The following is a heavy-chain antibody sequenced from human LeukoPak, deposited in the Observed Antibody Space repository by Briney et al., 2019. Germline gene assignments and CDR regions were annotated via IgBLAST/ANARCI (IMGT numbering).Heavy chain of an antibody. CDR1: GGSISSVGYS. CDR3: ARVNYVLLWFGELPDYFDY. D-gene: IGHD3-10*01. CDR2: IYHSGST. V-gene: IGHV4-30-2*01. Sequence: PSQTLSLTCAVSGGSISSVGYSWSWILQPPGKGLEWIGYIYHSGSTYYNPSLKSRVTISVDRSKNQFSLKLSSVTAADTAVYYCARVNYVLLWFGELPDYFDYWGQGTLVTVS. J-gene: IGHJ4*02.